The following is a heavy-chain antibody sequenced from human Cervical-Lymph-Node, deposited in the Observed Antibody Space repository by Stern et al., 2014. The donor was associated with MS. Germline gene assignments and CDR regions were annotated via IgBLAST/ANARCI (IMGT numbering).Heavy chain of an antibody. CDR2: ISYSGSS. Sequence: QVQLQESGPGLVRPSETLSLMCTVSGDSISSHYWSWIRQPPGKGLEWIGYISYSGSSNYNPSLKSRVTISVDTSKNQFSLNLRSVTPADTAVYYCARGAAPRPGYWGQGTLVTVSS. CDR1: GDSISSHY. D-gene: IGHD6-6*01. CDR3: ARGAAPRPGY. V-gene: IGHV4-59*11. J-gene: IGHJ4*02.